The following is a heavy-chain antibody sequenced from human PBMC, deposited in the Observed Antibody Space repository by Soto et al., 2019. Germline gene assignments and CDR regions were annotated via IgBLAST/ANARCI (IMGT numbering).Heavy chain of an antibody. D-gene: IGHD3-10*01. Sequence: QVQLQESGPGLVKPSETLSLTCTVSGGSISSYYWSWIRQPPGKGLEWIGYIYYSGSTNYNPSLKSRVTISVDTSKNQFSLKLSSVTAADTAVYYCARGGLLWFGELSYWGQGTLVTVSS. CDR1: GGSISSYY. CDR2: IYYSGST. J-gene: IGHJ4*02. CDR3: ARGGLLWFGELSY. V-gene: IGHV4-59*01.